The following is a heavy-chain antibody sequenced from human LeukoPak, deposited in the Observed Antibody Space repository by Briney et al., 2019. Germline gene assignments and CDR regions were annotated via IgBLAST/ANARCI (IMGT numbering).Heavy chain of an antibody. V-gene: IGHV1-24*01. CDR2: FDPEDGET. J-gene: IGHJ5*02. Sequence: GASVKVSCKVSGYTLTELSMHWVRQAPGKGLEWMGGFDPEDGETIYAQKFQGRVTMTEDTSTDTAYMELSSLRSEDTAVYYCATEFSGSGSYSSFSFDPWGQGTLVTVSS. D-gene: IGHD1-26*01. CDR1: GYTLTELS. CDR3: ATEFSGSGSYSSFSFDP.